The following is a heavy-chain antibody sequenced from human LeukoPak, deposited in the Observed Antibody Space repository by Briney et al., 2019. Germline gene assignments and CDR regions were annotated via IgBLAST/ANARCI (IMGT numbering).Heavy chain of an antibody. CDR2: VYYDGRT. CDR1: GASISSYY. J-gene: IGHJ2*01. D-gene: IGHD3-16*02. Sequence: PSETLSLTCTVFGASISSYYWTWIRQPPGEGLEWIGWVYYDGRTSSNPSLKSRVTMSLDTSKNHFSLRLSSVTTADSAVYYCVRSDNRYVQALRGRGTLVTVSS. CDR3: VRSDNRYVQAL. V-gene: IGHV4-59*01.